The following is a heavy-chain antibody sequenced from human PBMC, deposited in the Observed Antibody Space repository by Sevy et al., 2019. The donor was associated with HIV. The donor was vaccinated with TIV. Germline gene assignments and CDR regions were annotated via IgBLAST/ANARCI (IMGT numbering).Heavy chain of an antibody. J-gene: IGHJ3*02. CDR1: GFTFSSYA. CDR2: ISSNGGST. V-gene: IGHV3-64D*06. D-gene: IGHD3-22*01. Sequence: GGSLRLSCSASGFTFSSYAMHWVRQAPGKGLEYVSAISSNGGSTYYADSVKGRFTISRDNSKNTLYLQMSSLRAEDTAVYYCVKAYYYDSSGLPDAFYIWGQGTMVTVSS. CDR3: VKAYYYDSSGLPDAFYI.